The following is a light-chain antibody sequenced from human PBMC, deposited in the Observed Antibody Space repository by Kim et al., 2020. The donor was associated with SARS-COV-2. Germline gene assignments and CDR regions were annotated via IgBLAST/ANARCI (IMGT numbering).Light chain of an antibody. Sequence: GQTVTISCSGSSTNIGGNTFDCYHQLPGTTPKLLMFADDRRPSGVPDRFSVSQSGTSASLAIGGLLSDDEADYYCATWDDSLNAWVFGGGTQLTVL. V-gene: IGLV1-44*01. CDR1: STNIGGNT. CDR2: ADD. J-gene: IGLJ3*02. CDR3: ATWDDSLNAWV.